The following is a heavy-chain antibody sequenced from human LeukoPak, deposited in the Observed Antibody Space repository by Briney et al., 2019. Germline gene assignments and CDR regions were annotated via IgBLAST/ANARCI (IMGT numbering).Heavy chain of an antibody. CDR1: GFTFSSYA. CDR3: AKARYYYDSSVPYYFDY. CDR2: ISGSGGST. J-gene: IGHJ4*02. D-gene: IGHD3-22*01. Sequence: GGSLRLSCAASGFTFSSYAMSWVRQAPGKGLEWVSAISGSGGSTYYADSVKGWFTISRDNSKNTLYLQMNSLRAEDTAVYYCAKARYYYDSSVPYYFDYWGQGTLVTVSS. V-gene: IGHV3-23*01.